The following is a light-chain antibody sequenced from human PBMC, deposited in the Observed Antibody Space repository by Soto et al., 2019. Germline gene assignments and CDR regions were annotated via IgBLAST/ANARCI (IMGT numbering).Light chain of an antibody. CDR3: SSFTSSSTQV. Sequence: QSALTQPASVSGSPGQSITISCTGTSSDVGGYNYVSWYQQHPGKVPKLMIYEVSNRPSGVVNRFSGSKSDNTASLTISGLQAEDEADYYCSSFTSSSTQVFGTGTKLTVL. CDR1: SSDVGGYNY. CDR2: EVS. V-gene: IGLV2-14*01. J-gene: IGLJ1*01.